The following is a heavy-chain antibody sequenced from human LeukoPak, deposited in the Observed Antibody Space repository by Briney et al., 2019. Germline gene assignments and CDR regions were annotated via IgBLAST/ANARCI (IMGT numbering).Heavy chain of an antibody. Sequence: GGSLRLSCAASGFTFSCYGMHWVRQAPGKGLEWVAVIWYDGSNKYYADSVKGRFAISRDNSKNTLFLQMNSLRAEDTAVYYCVRDPDDYGDYSFSDYSGQGTLVTVSS. CDR3: VRDPDDYGDYSFSDY. V-gene: IGHV3-33*01. D-gene: IGHD4-17*01. CDR1: GFTFSCYG. J-gene: IGHJ4*02. CDR2: IWYDGSNK.